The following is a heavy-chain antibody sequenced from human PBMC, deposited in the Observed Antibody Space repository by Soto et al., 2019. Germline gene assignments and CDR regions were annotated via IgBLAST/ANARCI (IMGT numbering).Heavy chain of an antibody. D-gene: IGHD4-17*01. CDR2: ISRDGDGT. Sequence: EVQLVESGGAVVRPGGSLRLSCAASGFTFANYAMHWVRQVPGRGLEWVSVISRDGDGTHYADSVKGRFVISRDNSKNSLYLQMSSLRSEDTALYYCVQDQCKSSNCYTVTQSSYYSYGMDVWGQGTTVTVSS. CDR1: GFTFANYA. J-gene: IGHJ6*02. CDR3: VQDQCKSSNCYTVTQSSYYSYGMDV. V-gene: IGHV3-43D*03.